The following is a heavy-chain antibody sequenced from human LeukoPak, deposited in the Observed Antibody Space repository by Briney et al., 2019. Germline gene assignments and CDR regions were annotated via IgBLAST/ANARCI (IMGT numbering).Heavy chain of an antibody. CDR3: ARGLPNEMAFDI. Sequence: PSETLSPTCAVYGGSFSGYYWSWIRQPPGKGLEWIGEINHSGSTNYNPSLKSRVTISVDTSKNQFSLKLSSVTAADTAVYYCARGLPNEMAFDIWGQGTMVTVSS. CDR1: GGSFSGYY. CDR2: INHSGST. V-gene: IGHV4-34*01. J-gene: IGHJ3*02. D-gene: IGHD5-24*01.